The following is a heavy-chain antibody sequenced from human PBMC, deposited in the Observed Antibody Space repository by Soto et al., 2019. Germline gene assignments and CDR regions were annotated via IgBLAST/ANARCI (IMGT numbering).Heavy chain of an antibody. CDR2: MFYSGNT. CDR1: GDSIRSSTYY. CDR3: VSPEGYYDSSGYYDLRPNWFDP. J-gene: IGHJ5*02. Sequence: PSETLSLTCTASGDSIRSSTYYWGWIRQPPGKGLEWVGSMFYSGNTYYNPSLKSRVTLSIDTSKNQFSLKLNSVTAADTAVYYCVSPEGYYDSSGYYDLRPNWFDPWGQGTLVTVSS. V-gene: IGHV4-39*01. D-gene: IGHD3-22*01.